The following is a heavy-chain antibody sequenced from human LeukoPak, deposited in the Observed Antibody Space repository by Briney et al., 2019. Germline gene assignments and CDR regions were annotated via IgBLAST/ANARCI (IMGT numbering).Heavy chain of an antibody. CDR2: ISYDGSNK. CDR3: VKGREAAAGRGFQH. V-gene: IGHV3-30*14. CDR1: GFTFRSYD. J-gene: IGHJ1*01. D-gene: IGHD6-13*01. Sequence: PGRSLRLSCAASGFTFRSYDMHWVRQAPGKGLQWVAVISYDGSNKYHTDSVKGRFTISRDNSKNTLYLQMSSLRAEDTAVYYCVKGREAAAGRGFQHWGQGTLVTVSS.